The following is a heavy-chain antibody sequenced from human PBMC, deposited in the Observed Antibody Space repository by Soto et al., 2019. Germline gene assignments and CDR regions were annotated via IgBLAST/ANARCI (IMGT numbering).Heavy chain of an antibody. D-gene: IGHD3-10*01. Sequence: GSLRLSCAASGFTFSSYAMSWVRQAPGKGLEWVSSITGSGGSTYYADSVKGQFTISRDNSDNTLSLQMNSLRAEDTAVYYCAKGKVSFDSWGQGTLVTVSS. J-gene: IGHJ4*02. V-gene: IGHV3-23*01. CDR1: GFTFSSYA. CDR3: AKGKVSFDS. CDR2: ITGSGGST.